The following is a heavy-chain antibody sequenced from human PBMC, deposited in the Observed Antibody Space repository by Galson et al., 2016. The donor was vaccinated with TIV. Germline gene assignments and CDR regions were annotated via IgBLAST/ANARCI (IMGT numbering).Heavy chain of an antibody. Sequence: SLRLSCAASGFTFGDYAMSWVRQAPGKGLEWVGFIRNKAYGGTTEYAASVKGRFTISRDDSKSIAYLQMNSLKTEDTAVYYCTRDKTRDTILIPAGMNDYWGQGTLVTVSS. CDR1: GFTFGDYA. V-gene: IGHV3-49*04. CDR3: TRDKTRDTILIPAGMNDY. CDR2: IRNKAYGGTT. J-gene: IGHJ4*02. D-gene: IGHD2-2*01.